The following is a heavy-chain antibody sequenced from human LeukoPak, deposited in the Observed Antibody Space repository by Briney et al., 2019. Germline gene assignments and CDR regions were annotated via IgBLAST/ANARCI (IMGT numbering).Heavy chain of an antibody. V-gene: IGHV7-4-1*02. Sequence: ASVKVSCKASGYTFTSYAMNWVRQAPGQGLEWMGWINTNTGNPTYAQGFTGRFVFSLDTSDSTAYLQISSLKAEDTAVYYCARGQYSSSWYRSKDWFDPWGQGTLVTVSS. CDR2: INTNTGNP. CDR1: GYTFTSYA. J-gene: IGHJ5*02. D-gene: IGHD6-13*01. CDR3: ARGQYSSSWYRSKDWFDP.